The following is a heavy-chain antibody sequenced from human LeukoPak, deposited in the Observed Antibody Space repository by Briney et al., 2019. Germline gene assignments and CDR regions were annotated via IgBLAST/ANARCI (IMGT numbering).Heavy chain of an antibody. CDR2: IHYSGSS. D-gene: IGHD4-17*01. CDR1: GGSISTYY. Sequence: KPSETLSLTCAVSGGSISTYYWSWIRQPPGKGLEWIGYIHYSGSSNYNPSLKSRVTISLDTSKNQFSLKLSSVTAADTAVYYCARHRYYGIFDYWGQGTLVTVSS. J-gene: IGHJ4*02. V-gene: IGHV4-59*01. CDR3: ARHRYYGIFDY.